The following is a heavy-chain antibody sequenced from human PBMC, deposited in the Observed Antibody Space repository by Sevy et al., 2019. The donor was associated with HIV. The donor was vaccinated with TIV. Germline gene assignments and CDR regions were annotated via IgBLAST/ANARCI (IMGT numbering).Heavy chain of an antibody. CDR1: GYTFTGYY. CDR2: INPNSGGT. CDR3: ARDMGSSSWLDY. D-gene: IGHD6-13*01. V-gene: IGHV1-2*02. Sequence: ASVKVSCKASGYTFTGYYMYWVRQAPGQGLEWMGWINPNSGGTNYAQKFQGRVTMTRDPSISTAYMELSRLTSDDTAVYYCARDMGSSSWLDYWGQGTLVTVSS. J-gene: IGHJ4*02.